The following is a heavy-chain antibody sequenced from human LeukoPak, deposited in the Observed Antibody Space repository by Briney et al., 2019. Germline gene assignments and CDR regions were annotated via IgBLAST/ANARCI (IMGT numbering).Heavy chain of an antibody. V-gene: IGHV1-8*03. CDR1: GYTFTSYD. Sequence: ASVKVSCKASGYTFTSYDINWVRQATGQGLEWMGWMNPNSGNTGYAQKFQGRVTITRNTSISTAYMELSSLRSEDTAVYYCARGLRVDYTNPDAFDIWGQGTMVTVSS. CDR2: MNPNSGNT. J-gene: IGHJ3*02. D-gene: IGHD4-11*01. CDR3: ARGLRVDYTNPDAFDI.